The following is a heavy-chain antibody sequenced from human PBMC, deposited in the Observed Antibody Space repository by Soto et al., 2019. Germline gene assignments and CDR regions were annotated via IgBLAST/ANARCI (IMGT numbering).Heavy chain of an antibody. Sequence: SVKVSCKASGGTFSSYAISWVRQAPGQGLEWMGGIIPIFGTANYAQKFQGRVTITADESTSTAYMELSSLRSEDTAVYYCARDRDPIVGATTASDAFDIWGQGTMVTVSS. CDR2: IIPIFGTA. CDR3: ARDRDPIVGATTASDAFDI. CDR1: GGTFSSYA. V-gene: IGHV1-69*13. J-gene: IGHJ3*02. D-gene: IGHD1-26*01.